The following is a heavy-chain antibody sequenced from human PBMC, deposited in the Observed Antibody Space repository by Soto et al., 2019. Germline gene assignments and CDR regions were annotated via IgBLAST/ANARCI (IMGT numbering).Heavy chain of an antibody. CDR3: ARVARCGGISYYGFPSN. Sequence: SETLSLTCAVYGESFSDYYWTWIRQPPGRGLEWIGEINHSGSTNYNPSLKSRLTISVDTSRNQFSLKLTSVTAADTAVYYCARVARCGGISYYGFPSNWGQGALVTVSS. D-gene: IGHD2-15*01. J-gene: IGHJ4*02. V-gene: IGHV4-34*01. CDR2: INHSGST. CDR1: GESFSDYY.